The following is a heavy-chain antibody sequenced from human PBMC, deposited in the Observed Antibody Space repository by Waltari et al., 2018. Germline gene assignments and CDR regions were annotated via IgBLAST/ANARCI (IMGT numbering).Heavy chain of an antibody. V-gene: IGHV5-51*01. CDR2: IYPGDSDT. Sequence: EVQLVQSGAEVKKPGESLKISCKGSGYSFTSYWIGWVRQMPGKGLEGMGIIYPGDSDTRYSPSFQGQVTISADKSISTAYLQWSSLKASDTAMYYCARQDSYGYLAYYFDYWGQGTLVTVSS. CDR3: ARQDSYGYLAYYFDY. J-gene: IGHJ4*02. D-gene: IGHD5-18*01. CDR1: GYSFTSYW.